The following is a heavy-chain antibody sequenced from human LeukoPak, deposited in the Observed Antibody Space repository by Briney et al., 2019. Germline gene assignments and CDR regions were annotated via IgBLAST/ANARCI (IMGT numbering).Heavy chain of an antibody. CDR2: IIPFLGTT. CDR3: TIIPNVILFTHYFEY. CDR1: GYTLTELS. Sequence: GASVKVSCKVSGYTLTELSMHWVRQAPGQGLEWMGGIIPFLGTTNYAQKFQGRVTITADEPSRTAYMELTYLRSDDTAVYYCTIIPNVILFTHYFEYWGQGTLVTVSS. D-gene: IGHD2-21*01. V-gene: IGHV1-69*13. J-gene: IGHJ4*02.